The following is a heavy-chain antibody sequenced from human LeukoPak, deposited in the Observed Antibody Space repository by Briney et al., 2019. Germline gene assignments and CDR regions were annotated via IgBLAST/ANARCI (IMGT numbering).Heavy chain of an antibody. CDR3: ARGGDGNFDY. V-gene: IGHV3-74*03. CDR2: INNDGSST. CDR1: GFTFSSYW. Sequence: GGSLRLSCAASGFTFSSYWMSWVRQAPGKGLVWVSRINNDGSSTTYADSVKGRFTISRDNAKNTLYLQMNSLRAGDTAVYYCARGGDGNFDYWGQGTLVTVSS. J-gene: IGHJ4*02. D-gene: IGHD5-24*01.